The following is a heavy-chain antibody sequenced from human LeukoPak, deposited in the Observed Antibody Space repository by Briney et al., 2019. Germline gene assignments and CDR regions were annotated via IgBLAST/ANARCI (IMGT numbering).Heavy chain of an antibody. CDR3: AKGPMVRIDS. J-gene: IGHJ4*02. Sequence: GGSLRLSCAASGFTFSSYAMHWVRQAPGKGLEWVAVISYDGSNKYYADSVKGRFTISRDNSKNTLYLQMNSLRAEDTAVYYCAKGPMVRIDSWGQGTLVTVSS. CDR2: ISYDGSNK. V-gene: IGHV3-30*04. D-gene: IGHD3-10*01. CDR1: GFTFSSYA.